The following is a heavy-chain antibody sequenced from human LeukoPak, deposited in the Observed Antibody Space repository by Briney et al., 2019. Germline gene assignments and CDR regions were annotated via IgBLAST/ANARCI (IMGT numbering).Heavy chain of an antibody. Sequence: PGRSLRLSCAASGFTFSSYAMHWVRQAPGKGLEWVAVISYDGSNKYYADSVKGRFTISRDNSKNTLYLQMNSLRAEDTAVYYCARDLWESSSWGPDYWGQGTLVTGSS. V-gene: IGHV3-30-3*01. CDR3: ARDLWESSSWGPDY. J-gene: IGHJ4*02. CDR1: GFTFSSYA. CDR2: ISYDGSNK. D-gene: IGHD6-13*01.